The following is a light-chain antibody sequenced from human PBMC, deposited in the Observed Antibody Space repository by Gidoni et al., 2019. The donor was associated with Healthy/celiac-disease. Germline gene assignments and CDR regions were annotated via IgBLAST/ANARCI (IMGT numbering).Light chain of an antibody. J-gene: IGLJ3*02. CDR3: CSYAGSYTWV. CDR1: SSDVGGYHY. CDR2: DVS. Sequence: QSALTQPRPGSGSPGPSVTISCTGTSSDVGGYHYVSWYQQPPGKAPKLMIYDVSKRPSGVPDRFSGSKSGNTASLTISGLQAEDEADYYCCSYAGSYTWVFGGGTKLTVL. V-gene: IGLV2-11*01.